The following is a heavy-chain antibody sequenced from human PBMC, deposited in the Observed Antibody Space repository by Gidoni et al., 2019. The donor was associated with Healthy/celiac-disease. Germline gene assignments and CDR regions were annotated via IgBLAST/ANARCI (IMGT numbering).Heavy chain of an antibody. V-gene: IGHV3-33*01. J-gene: IGHJ3*02. CDR1: GFTFSSSG. D-gene: IGHD3-3*01. CDR2: IWYDGSNK. CDR3: ARDLLLEWYTDAFDI. Sequence: QVQLVESGGGVVQPGRSLRLSCAASGFTFSSSGMHWVRQAPGKGLEWVAVIWYDGSNKYYADSVKGRFTISRDNSKNTLYLQMNSLRAEDTAVYYCARDLLLEWYTDAFDIWGQGTMVTVSS.